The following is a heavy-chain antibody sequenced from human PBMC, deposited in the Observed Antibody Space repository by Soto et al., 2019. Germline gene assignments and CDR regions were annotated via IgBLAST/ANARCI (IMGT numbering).Heavy chain of an antibody. CDR2: ISYSGRT. D-gene: IGHD3-3*02. Sequence: QLQLQESGPGLVKPSETLSLTCTVSGGSISSTNYYWGWIRQPPGKGLEWIGLISYSGRTYYNPSRMRRVTIAVDTSKIQFSLKLSFVTAADTAVCACARRHSISLFDYWGQGTLVTVSS. V-gene: IGHV4-39*01. CDR3: ARRHSISLFDY. CDR1: GGSISSTNYY. J-gene: IGHJ4*02.